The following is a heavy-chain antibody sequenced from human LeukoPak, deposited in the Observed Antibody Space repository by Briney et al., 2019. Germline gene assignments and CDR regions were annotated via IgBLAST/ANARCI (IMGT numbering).Heavy chain of an antibody. Sequence: GGSLRLSCAASGFTVSSNYTSWVRQAPGKGLEWVSVIYSGGSTYYADSVKGRFTISRDNSRNTLFLQMNSLRAEDTAVYHCAKKGGTGWYFDLWGRGTLVTVSS. J-gene: IGHJ2*01. CDR2: IYSGGST. CDR3: AKKGGTGWYFDL. CDR1: GFTVSSNY. V-gene: IGHV3-53*01. D-gene: IGHD3-16*01.